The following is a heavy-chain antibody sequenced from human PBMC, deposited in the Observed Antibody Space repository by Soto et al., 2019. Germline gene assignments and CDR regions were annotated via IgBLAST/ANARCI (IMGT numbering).Heavy chain of an antibody. CDR1: GFTFSDYY. V-gene: IGHV3-11*06. J-gene: IGHJ5*02. CDR2: ISPGSRYP. CDR3: VRGGGGGLFDP. Sequence: GGSLRLCCASSGFTFSDYYMSWIRQAPGKGLEWLSYISPGSRYPAYADSVKGRFTISRDDARRSLSLQMNSLTVDDTAIYYCVRGGGGGLFDPWGQGSMVTVSS. D-gene: IGHD2-15*01.